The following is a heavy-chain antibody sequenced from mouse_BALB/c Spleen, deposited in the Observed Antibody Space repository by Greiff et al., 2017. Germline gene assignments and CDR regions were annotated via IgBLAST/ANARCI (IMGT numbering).Heavy chain of an antibody. CDR3: ARGSFYGNYVWYFDV. V-gene: IGHV7-3*02. Sequence: EVQGVESGGGLVQPGGSLRLSCATSGFTFTDYYMSWVRQPPGKALEWLGFIRNKANGYTTEYSASVKGRFTISRDNSQSILYLQMNTLRAEDSATYYCARGSFYGNYVWYFDVWGAGTTVTVSS. D-gene: IGHD2-1*01. CDR2: IRNKANGYTT. CDR1: GFTFTDYY. J-gene: IGHJ1*01.